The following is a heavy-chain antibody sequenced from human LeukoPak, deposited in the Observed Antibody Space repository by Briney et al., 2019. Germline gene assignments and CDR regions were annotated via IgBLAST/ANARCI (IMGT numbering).Heavy chain of an antibody. CDR2: IKQDGSEI. CDR1: GFTFSNYW. D-gene: IGHD3-10*01. Sequence: GGSLRLSCAASGFTFSNYWMSWVRQAPGKGLEWVANIKQDGSEIYYVDSVKGRFSISRDNAKNSLYLQMNSLRAEDTAVYYCARVLLWFGEFTAPFDYWGQGSWVTASS. V-gene: IGHV3-7*01. J-gene: IGHJ4*02. CDR3: ARVLLWFGEFTAPFDY.